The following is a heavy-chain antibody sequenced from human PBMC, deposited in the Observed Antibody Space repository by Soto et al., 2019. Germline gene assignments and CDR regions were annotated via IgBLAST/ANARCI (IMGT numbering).Heavy chain of an antibody. J-gene: IGHJ6*02. CDR1: GFTFSSYA. D-gene: IGHD6-13*01. Sequence: PGGSLRLSCAASGFTFSSYAMSWVRQAPGKGLEWVSAISDSGGSTYYADSVKGRFTISRDNSKNTLYLQMNSLRAEDTAVYYCARDHRPAANYYYYGMDVWGQGTTVTVPS. CDR3: ARDHRPAANYYYYGMDV. V-gene: IGHV3-23*01. CDR2: ISDSGGST.